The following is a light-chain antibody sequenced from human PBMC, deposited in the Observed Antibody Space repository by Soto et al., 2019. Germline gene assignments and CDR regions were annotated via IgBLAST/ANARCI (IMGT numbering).Light chain of an antibody. V-gene: IGKV1-33*01. J-gene: IGKJ4*01. Sequence: DIQMTQSPSSLYASVGDRVTITCQASQDINNYLNWYQQKPGKAPKLLIYDASNLETGVPSRFSGSRSGTDFTFTISSLQPEDIAAYYCQQYDNLPLTFGGGTKVEIK. CDR3: QQYDNLPLT. CDR2: DAS. CDR1: QDINNY.